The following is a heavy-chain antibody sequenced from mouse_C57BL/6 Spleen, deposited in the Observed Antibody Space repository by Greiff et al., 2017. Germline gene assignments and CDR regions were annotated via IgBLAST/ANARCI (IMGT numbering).Heavy chain of an antibody. CDR3: AFFITTVVAPFDY. CDR1: GYTFTSYW. CDR2: IDPSDSYT. J-gene: IGHJ2*01. V-gene: IGHV1-50*01. Sequence: QVQLKQPGAELVKPGASVKLSCKASGYTFTSYWMQWVKQRPGQGLEWIGEIDPSDSYTNYNQKFKGKATLTVDTSSSTAYMQLSSLTSEDSAVYYCAFFITTVVAPFDYWGQGTTLTVSS. D-gene: IGHD1-1*01.